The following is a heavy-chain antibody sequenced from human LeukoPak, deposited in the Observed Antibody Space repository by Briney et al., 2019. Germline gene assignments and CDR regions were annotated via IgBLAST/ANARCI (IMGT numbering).Heavy chain of an antibody. J-gene: IGHJ4*02. Sequence: GGSLRFSCAASGFTFSSHSMNWVRQAPGKGLEWVSYISSSSSTIYYADSVKGRFTISRDNAKNSLYLQMNSLRAEDTAVYYCARGAYYYEDWGQGTLVTVSS. D-gene: IGHD3-22*01. CDR3: ARGAYYYED. V-gene: IGHV3-48*01. CDR1: GFTFSSHS. CDR2: ISSSSSTI.